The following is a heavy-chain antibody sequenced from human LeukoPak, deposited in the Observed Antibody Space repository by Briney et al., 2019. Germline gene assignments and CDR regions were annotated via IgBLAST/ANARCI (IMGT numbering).Heavy chain of an antibody. Sequence: SETLSLTCTVSGGSISSYYWSWIRQPAGEGLEWIGRIYSSGSTNYNPSLRSRVTMSVDTSRNQFSLKLRSVTAADTAVYYCARMFSGTYGGIDYLGQGTLVTVSS. CDR2: IYSSGST. V-gene: IGHV4-4*07. J-gene: IGHJ4*02. CDR1: GGSISSYY. CDR3: ARMFSGTYGGIDY. D-gene: IGHD1-26*01.